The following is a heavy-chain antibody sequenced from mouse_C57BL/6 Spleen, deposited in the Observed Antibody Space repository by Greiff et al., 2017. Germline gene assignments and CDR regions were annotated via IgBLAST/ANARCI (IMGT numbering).Heavy chain of an antibody. CDR1: GYAFTNYL. V-gene: IGHV1-54*01. D-gene: IGHD1-1*01. CDR2: INPGSGGT. J-gene: IGHJ2*01. CDR3: ARGRGSSYVPRDY. Sequence: QVQLQQSGAELVRPGTSVKVSCKASGYAFTNYLIEWVKQRPGQGLEWIGVINPGSGGTNYNEKFKGKATLTADKSSSTAYMQLSSLTSEDSAVYFCARGRGSSYVPRDYWGQGTTLTVSS.